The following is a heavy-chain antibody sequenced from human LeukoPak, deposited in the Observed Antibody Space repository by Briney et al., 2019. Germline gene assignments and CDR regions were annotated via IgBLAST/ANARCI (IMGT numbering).Heavy chain of an antibody. J-gene: IGHJ4*02. CDR3: ARVMITSPRVDY. CDR1: GGSFSGYY. CDR2: INHSGST. Sequence: SETLSLTCAVYGGSFSGYYWSWIRQPPGKGLEWIGEINHSGSTNYNPPLKSRVTMSVDTSKNQFSLKLSSVTAADTAVYYCARVMITSPRVDYWGQGTLVTVSS. V-gene: IGHV4-34*01. D-gene: IGHD3-16*01.